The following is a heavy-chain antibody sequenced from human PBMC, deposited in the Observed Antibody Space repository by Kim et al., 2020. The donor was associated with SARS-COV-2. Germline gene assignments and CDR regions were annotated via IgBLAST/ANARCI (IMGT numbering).Heavy chain of an antibody. CDR2: ISSSSTYI. CDR3: ARDSDGSGNDAFDI. V-gene: IGHV3-21*01. CDR1: GFTFSNYS. J-gene: IGHJ3*02. D-gene: IGHD3-22*01. Sequence: GGSLRLSCAASGFTFSNYSMHWVRQAPGKGLEWVSAISSSSTYIYHADSVTGRFTISRDNAKNSLYLQMNSLRAEDTAVYYCARDSDGSGNDAFDIWGQGTMFTVSS.